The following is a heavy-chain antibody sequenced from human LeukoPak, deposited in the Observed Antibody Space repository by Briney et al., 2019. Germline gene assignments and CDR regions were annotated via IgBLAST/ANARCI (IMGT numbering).Heavy chain of an antibody. CDR1: GGSISSYY. Sequence: SETLSLTCTVSGGSISSYYWSWIRQPAGKELEWIGRIYTSGSTNYNPSLKSRATMSVDTSKNQFSLKLSSVTAADTAVYYCARDLTGGTATVNYAFDIWGQGTMVTVSS. CDR2: IYTSGST. J-gene: IGHJ3*02. D-gene: IGHD5-18*01. CDR3: ARDLTGGTATVNYAFDI. V-gene: IGHV4-4*07.